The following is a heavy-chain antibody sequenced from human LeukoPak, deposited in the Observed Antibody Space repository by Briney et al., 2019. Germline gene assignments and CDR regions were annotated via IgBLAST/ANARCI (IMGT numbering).Heavy chain of an antibody. J-gene: IGHJ5*02. V-gene: IGHV3-23*01. CDR2: IRPSGDNT. Sequence: GGSLRLSCAASGFTFSSYDMTWVRQAPGKGLEWVSSIRPSGDNTYYGDSVKGRFTISRDNSKNTVYLQMNNMRADDTAVYYCARVVGWHWFDPWGQGTLVTVSS. D-gene: IGHD3-22*01. CDR1: GFTFSSYD. CDR3: ARVVGWHWFDP.